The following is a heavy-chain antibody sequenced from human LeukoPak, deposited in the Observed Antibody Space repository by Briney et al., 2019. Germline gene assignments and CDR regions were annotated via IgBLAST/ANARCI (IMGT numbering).Heavy chain of an antibody. D-gene: IGHD3-10*01. Sequence: ASVKVSCKASGYTFSDLDFTWVRQAPGQVLEWLGWLSVDNDNTRYGEKFQDRITMTTDTSSSTAYMELRSLRPDDTAVYYCARDLTPPHCITANCPRGGWSDPWGQGTLVTVSS. CDR1: GYTFSDLD. CDR3: ARDLTPPHCITANCPRGGWSDP. CDR2: LSVDNDNT. J-gene: IGHJ5*02. V-gene: IGHV1-18*01.